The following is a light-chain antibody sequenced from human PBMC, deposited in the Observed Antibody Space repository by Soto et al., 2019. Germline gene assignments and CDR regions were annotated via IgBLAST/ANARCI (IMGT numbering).Light chain of an antibody. Sequence: LSPGERATLSCRASQSVSSSYLAWYQQKPGQAPRLLIYGASSRATGIPDRFSGSGSGTVFTLTISRLEPEDFAVYYCQQYGSSAWTFGQGTKVDIK. CDR2: GAS. J-gene: IGKJ1*01. CDR1: QSVSSSY. CDR3: QQYGSSAWT. V-gene: IGKV3-20*01.